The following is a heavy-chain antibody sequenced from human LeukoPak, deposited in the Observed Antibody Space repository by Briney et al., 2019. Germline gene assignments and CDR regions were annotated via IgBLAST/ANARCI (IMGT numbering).Heavy chain of an antibody. Sequence: GGSLRLSCAASGFTFSSYAMTWARQAPGKGLEWVSGISGSGGSTYYADPVKCQFTISRENAKNTLYLQMNSLRAEDTAVYYCAKVAGSWDYWGQGSLVTVSS. D-gene: IGHD3-10*01. V-gene: IGHV3-23*01. CDR3: AKVAGSWDY. J-gene: IGHJ4*02. CDR2: ISGSGGST. CDR1: GFTFSSYA.